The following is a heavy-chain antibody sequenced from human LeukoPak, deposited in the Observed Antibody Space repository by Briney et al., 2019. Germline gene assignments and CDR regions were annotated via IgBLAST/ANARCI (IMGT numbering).Heavy chain of an antibody. V-gene: IGHV5-10-1*01. Sequence: GASLKISCKGSGSPFTSYWITWGRRMPGKGLGWMGRIDPSDSYTNYSPSFQGHVTISADKSINTAYLQWSSLRASDTAMYFCARQKSPIIPTATVDYWGRGTLVTVSS. CDR1: GSPFTSYW. J-gene: IGHJ4*02. CDR2: IDPSDSYT. CDR3: ARQKSPIIPTATVDY. D-gene: IGHD2-2*01.